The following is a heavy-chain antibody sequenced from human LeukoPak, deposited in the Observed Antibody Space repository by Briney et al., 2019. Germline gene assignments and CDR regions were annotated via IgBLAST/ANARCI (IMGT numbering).Heavy chain of an antibody. CDR3: AKAGDTSSSPLFLD. CDR1: GFTFSSYS. Sequence: GSLRLSCAASGFTFSSYSMNWVRQAPGKGLEWVSSISSSSSFIYYADSVKGRFTISRDNAKNSLYLQMNSLRAEDTAVYYCAKAGDTSSSPLFLDWGQGTLVTVSS. J-gene: IGHJ4*02. CDR2: ISSSSSFI. D-gene: IGHD6-6*01. V-gene: IGHV3-21*01.